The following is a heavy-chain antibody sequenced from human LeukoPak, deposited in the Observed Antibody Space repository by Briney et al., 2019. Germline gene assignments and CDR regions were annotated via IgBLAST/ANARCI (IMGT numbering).Heavy chain of an antibody. Sequence: PGGSLRLSCAASGFTFSNYEMTWVRQAPGKGLEWVSFISFSGNSIYYADSVKGRFTISRDNAKNSLYLQMNSLRAEDTAVYYCAELGITMIGGVWGKGTTVTISS. J-gene: IGHJ6*04. CDR1: GFTFSNYE. V-gene: IGHV3-48*03. CDR3: AELGITMIGGV. CDR2: ISFSGNSI. D-gene: IGHD3-10*02.